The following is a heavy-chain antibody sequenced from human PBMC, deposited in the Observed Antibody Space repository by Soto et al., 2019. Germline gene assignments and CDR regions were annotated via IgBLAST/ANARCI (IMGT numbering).Heavy chain of an antibody. CDR2: INAGNGNT. Sequence: QVQLVQSGAAVKKPGASVKVSCKASGYTFTSYAMHWVRQAPGQRLEWMGWINAGNGNTKYSQKFQGRVTITRATSASTAYMDLSSLRSEDTAVYYCARGVGYDTYFWFDPWGQGTLVTVSS. D-gene: IGHD5-12*01. V-gene: IGHV1-3*01. J-gene: IGHJ5*02. CDR3: ARGVGYDTYFWFDP. CDR1: GYTFTSYA.